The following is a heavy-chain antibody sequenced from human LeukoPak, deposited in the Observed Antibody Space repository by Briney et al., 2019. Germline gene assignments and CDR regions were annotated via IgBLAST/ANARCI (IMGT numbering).Heavy chain of an antibody. D-gene: IGHD4-17*01. J-gene: IGHJ4*02. V-gene: IGHV3-21*01. CDR1: GFTFSSYS. CDR2: ISSSSSYI. CDR3: ARASGDYGHFDY. Sequence: GGSLRLSCAASGFTFSSYSMNWVCQAPGKGLEWVSSISSSSSYIYYADSVKGRFTISRDNAKNSLYLQMNSLRAEDTAVYYCARASGDYGHFDYWGQGTLVTVSS.